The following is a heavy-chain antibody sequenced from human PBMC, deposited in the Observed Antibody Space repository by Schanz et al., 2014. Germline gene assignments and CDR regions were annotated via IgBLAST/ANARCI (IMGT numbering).Heavy chain of an antibody. V-gene: IGHV3-23*04. Sequence: VQLVESGGGLVQPGGSLRLSCAASGFTFRSYPMSWVRQAPGKGLEWVSAISASGGSTYYADSVKGRFTISRDNSNNTLSLQMNSLRNEDTAVYYCAKDRGGDYEVSYYYGMDVWGQGTLVTVSS. J-gene: IGHJ6*02. CDR3: AKDRGGDYEVSYYYGMDV. CDR1: GFTFRSYP. CDR2: ISASGGST. D-gene: IGHD4-17*01.